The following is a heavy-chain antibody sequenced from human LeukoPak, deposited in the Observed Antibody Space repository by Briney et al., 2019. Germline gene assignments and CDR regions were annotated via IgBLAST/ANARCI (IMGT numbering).Heavy chain of an antibody. CDR2: ISSSGSTI. CDR1: GFPFSSFE. V-gene: IGHV3-48*03. Sequence: GGSLRLSFAASGFPFSSFEMNWVRPAPGKGLGWISYISSSGSTIYYADSVEGRFTISRDNAKNSLYLQMNSLRAEDTAVYYCARERSGGSGLRNWGQGTLVTVSS. D-gene: IGHD6-19*01. J-gene: IGHJ4*02. CDR3: ARERSGGSGLRN.